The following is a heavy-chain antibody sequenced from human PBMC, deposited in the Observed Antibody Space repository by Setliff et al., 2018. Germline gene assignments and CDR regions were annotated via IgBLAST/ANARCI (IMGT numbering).Heavy chain of an antibody. CDR1: GYSFTLYA. Sequence: ASVKVSCKASGYSFTLYAMHWMRQAPGQRLEWMGWMNIDNGKTEYSQEFQDRVTFTRDTFAETAYMELRSLTSDDMAVYYCARGYCDGIGCPAPLYYFDSWGQGTLVTVSA. V-gene: IGHV1-3*03. CDR2: MNIDNGKT. CDR3: ARGYCDGIGCPAPLYYFDS. D-gene: IGHD2-21*01. J-gene: IGHJ4*02.